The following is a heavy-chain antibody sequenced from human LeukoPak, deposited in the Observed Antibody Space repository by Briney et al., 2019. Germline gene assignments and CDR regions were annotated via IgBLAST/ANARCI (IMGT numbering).Heavy chain of an antibody. Sequence: GGSLRLSCAASGFTFSSYGMTWVRQAPGKGLEWVSVISGSGGSTNYADSVKGRFTISRDNSKNTLYLQMNSLRAEDTAVYYCAKDRGRAVAGSEFDYWGQGTLVTVSS. J-gene: IGHJ4*02. CDR3: AKDRGRAVAGSEFDY. D-gene: IGHD6-19*01. CDR1: GFTFSSYG. V-gene: IGHV3-23*01. CDR2: ISGSGGST.